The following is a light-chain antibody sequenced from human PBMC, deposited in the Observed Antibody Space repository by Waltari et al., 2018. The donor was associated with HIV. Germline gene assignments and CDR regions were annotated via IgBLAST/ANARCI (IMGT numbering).Light chain of an antibody. J-gene: IGLJ2*01. CDR2: RND. Sequence: LVTHPPSASGPPGPRVTLPPSAPPPPPRRHSALRYQHLPGTAPKLLIHRNDQRPSGVPDRFSGSTSGTSASLAISGLRSEDEADYYCVTWDDSLRGVVFGGGTKVAVL. CDR3: VTWDDSLRGVV. V-gene: IGLV1-47*01. CDR1: PPPPRRHS.